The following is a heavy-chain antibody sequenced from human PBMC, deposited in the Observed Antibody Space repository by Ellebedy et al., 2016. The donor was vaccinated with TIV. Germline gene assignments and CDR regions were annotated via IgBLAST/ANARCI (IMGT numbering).Heavy chain of an antibody. CDR2: ISNDEKNT. CDR3: ARAKGADSGYDYTLEN. V-gene: IGHV3-30*03. J-gene: IGHJ4*02. D-gene: IGHD5-12*01. Sequence: GGSLRLSCAASGFTFRNYGMHWVRQAPGKGLEWVAVISNDEKNTHYADSVKGRFTISRDNSKNTLFLQMNSLRVEDTAIYYCARAKGADSGYDYTLENWGQGTLVTVSS. CDR1: GFTFRNYG.